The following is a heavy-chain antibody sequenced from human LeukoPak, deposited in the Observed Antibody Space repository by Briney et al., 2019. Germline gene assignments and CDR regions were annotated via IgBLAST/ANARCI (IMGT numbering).Heavy chain of an antibody. D-gene: IGHD2-2*01. CDR2: ISTNGGSA. CDR1: GFTFSSYA. J-gene: IGHJ4*02. V-gene: IGHV3-64*01. CDR3: ARAQWGKVVPAALFDY. Sequence: GGSLRLSCAASGFTFSSYAMYWVRQAPGKGLEYVSAISTNGGSAYYANSVKGRFTISRDNSKNMLYLQMGSLRAEDMAVYYCARAQWGKVVPAALFDYWGQGTLVTVSS.